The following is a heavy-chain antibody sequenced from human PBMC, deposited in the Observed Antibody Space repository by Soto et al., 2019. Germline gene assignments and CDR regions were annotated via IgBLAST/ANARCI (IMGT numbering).Heavy chain of an antibody. Sequence: QVELVESGGGVVRPGRSLRLSCAASRFPFSYYAMHWVRQAPGKGLEFVAVLLDDGSKYYADSVKGRFTISKDNSMKTVDLEMSSLRPEDTALYYCAKEGTGLYNAFDIWGQGTMVTAS. J-gene: IGHJ3*02. V-gene: IGHV3-30*18. CDR1: RFPFSYYA. CDR2: LLDDGSK. CDR3: AKEGTGLYNAFDI. D-gene: IGHD3-10*01.